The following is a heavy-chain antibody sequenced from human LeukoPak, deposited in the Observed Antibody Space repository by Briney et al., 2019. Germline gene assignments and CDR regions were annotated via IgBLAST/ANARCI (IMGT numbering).Heavy chain of an antibody. CDR2: ISYDGSNK. J-gene: IGHJ3*02. Sequence: GGSLRLSCAASGFTFSSYGMHWVCQAPGKGLEWVAVISYDGSNKYYADSVKGRFTISRDNSKNTLYLQLDSLRAEDTAVYYCAKNHERGRYDSFDMWAQGSWVTVSS. D-gene: IGHD3-16*02. V-gene: IGHV3-30*18. CDR1: GFTFSSYG. CDR3: AKNHERGRYDSFDM.